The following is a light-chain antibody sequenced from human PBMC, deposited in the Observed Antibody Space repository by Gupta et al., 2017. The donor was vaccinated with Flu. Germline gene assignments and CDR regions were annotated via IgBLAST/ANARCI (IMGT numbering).Light chain of an antibody. CDR2: EVS. Sequence: SALTQPASVPGSSEQSITTSCTGSNSDIDDYNFVCWYQHHAGKVPKLVIFEVSHRPSGVSGRFSGAKAGNTASLTISGLQAEDEADYYCSSYATSNIPFVFGTGTKVTVL. CDR3: SSYATSNIPFV. CDR1: NSDIDDYNF. V-gene: IGLV2-14*01. J-gene: IGLJ1*01.